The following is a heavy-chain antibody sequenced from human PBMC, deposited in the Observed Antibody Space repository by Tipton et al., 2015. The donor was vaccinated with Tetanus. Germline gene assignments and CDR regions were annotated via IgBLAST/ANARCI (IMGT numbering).Heavy chain of an antibody. D-gene: IGHD5/OR15-5a*01. J-gene: IGHJ4*02. CDR3: ARLREIVSRSGWAFDY. CDR2: VSYSGRT. Sequence: TLSLTCIVSGGSLRTSDYYGAWVRQSPGKGLEWIGSVSYSGRTYYNPSLKSRVTMSVDTSKKDFSVRLTSVTAADTAVYYCARLREIVSRSGWAFDYWGQGIVVTVSS. CDR1: GGSLRTSDYY. V-gene: IGHV4-39*02.